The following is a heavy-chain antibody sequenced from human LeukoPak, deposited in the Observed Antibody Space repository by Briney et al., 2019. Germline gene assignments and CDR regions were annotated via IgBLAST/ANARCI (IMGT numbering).Heavy chain of an antibody. CDR3: ARTYYDSSGYFRIYYFDY. D-gene: IGHD3-22*01. CDR1: GGSIRSYY. Sequence: PSETLSLTCTVSGGSIRSYYWSWIRQPAGKGLEWIGRIYTSGSTNYNPSLKSRVTMSVDTSKNQFSLKLSSVTAADTAVYYCARTYYDSSGYFRIYYFDYWGQGTLVTVSS. V-gene: IGHV4-4*07. J-gene: IGHJ4*02. CDR2: IYTSGST.